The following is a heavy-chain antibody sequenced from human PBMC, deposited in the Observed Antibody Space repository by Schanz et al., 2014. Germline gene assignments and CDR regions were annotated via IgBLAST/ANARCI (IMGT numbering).Heavy chain of an antibody. D-gene: IGHD3-10*01. CDR3: ARGRGFYDY. J-gene: IGHJ4*02. CDR2: IVPIAGIT. Sequence: QVQLEQSGAEVKKPGSSVKVSCKASGGTFSSFGINWVRQAPGQGLEWMGRIVPIAGITNYAQRFQGRVTITADTSTNTAYMELSSLTSEDTAVHYCARGRGFYDYWGQGTLVTVSS. V-gene: IGHV1-69*02. CDR1: GGTFSSFG.